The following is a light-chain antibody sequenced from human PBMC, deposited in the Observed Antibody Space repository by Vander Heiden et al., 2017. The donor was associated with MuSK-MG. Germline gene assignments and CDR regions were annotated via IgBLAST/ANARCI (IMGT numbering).Light chain of an antibody. V-gene: IGLV1-44*01. CDR2: TNN. CDR1: TSNIGSNS. Sequence: QSVLTQPPSASGTPRQRVTISCSGGTSNIGSNSVTWYQHLPGTAPKVLVHTNNRRPSGVPDRFSGSKSGTSASLAISGLQSEDEADYLCAAWDDSLNGPLFGGGTKLTVL. CDR3: AAWDDSLNGPL. J-gene: IGLJ2*01.